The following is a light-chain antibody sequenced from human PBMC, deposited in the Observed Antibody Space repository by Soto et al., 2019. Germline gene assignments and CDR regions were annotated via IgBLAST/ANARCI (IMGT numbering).Light chain of an antibody. CDR2: SNN. CDR3: AAWDDSLNGPV. Sequence: QSVLTQPPSPSGTPGQRVTISCSGSSSNIGSNAVHWYQQLPGTAPKLLIYSNNQRPSGVPDRFSGSKSGTSASLAISGLQSEDEADYYCAAWDDSLNGPVFGGGTKLTVL. V-gene: IGLV1-44*01. CDR1: SSNIGSNA. J-gene: IGLJ2*01.